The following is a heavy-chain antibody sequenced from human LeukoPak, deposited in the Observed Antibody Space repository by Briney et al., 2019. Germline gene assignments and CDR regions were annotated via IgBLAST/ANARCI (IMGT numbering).Heavy chain of an antibody. CDR2: IYSGTT. CDR3: ARGQRWSDH. Sequence: SETLSLTCTVSGVSINSYYCSWLRQPPGQGLEWIGNIYSGTTNYNPSLRSRVTILLDTSKNQFSLRLSSVTVADTAIYFCARGQRWSDHWGQGTLVTVSS. V-gene: IGHV4-59*01. D-gene: IGHD4-23*01. J-gene: IGHJ4*02. CDR1: GVSINSYY.